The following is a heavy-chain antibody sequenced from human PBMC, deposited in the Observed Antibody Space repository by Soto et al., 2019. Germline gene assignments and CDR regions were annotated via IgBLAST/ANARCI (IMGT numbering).Heavy chain of an antibody. J-gene: IGHJ4*02. D-gene: IGHD1-26*01. CDR3: AREGGIVGATAADY. Sequence: QVQLQESGPGLVKPSQTLSLTCTVSGGSISSGGYYWSWIRQHPGKGLEWIGYIYYSGRTYYNPSLKRRVTLSVDTSQNQFSLKLSSVTAADTAVYYCAREGGIVGATAADYWGQGTLVTVSS. CDR2: IYYSGRT. CDR1: GGSISSGGYY. V-gene: IGHV4-31*03.